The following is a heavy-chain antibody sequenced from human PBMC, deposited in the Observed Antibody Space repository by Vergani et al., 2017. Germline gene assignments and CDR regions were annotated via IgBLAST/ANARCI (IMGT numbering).Heavy chain of an antibody. Sequence: QVQLQESGPGLVKPPGTLSLTCAVSGDSISSNNCWTWVRQPPGKGLEWIGEICHTEDTKYSPSLKSRVTVSVDESRNLFSLRLTSLTAADTAVYYCATIGYRRWGYYFDYWGQGILVTVSS. D-gene: IGHD2-2*02. V-gene: IGHV4-4*03. CDR3: ATIGYRRWGYYFDY. CDR2: ICHTEDT. J-gene: IGHJ4*02. CDR1: GDSISSNNC.